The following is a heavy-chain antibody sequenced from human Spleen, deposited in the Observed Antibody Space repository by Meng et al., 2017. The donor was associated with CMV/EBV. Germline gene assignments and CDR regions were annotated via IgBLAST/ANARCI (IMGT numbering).Heavy chain of an antibody. CDR1: GFTFSSYA. CDR2: IGSSEDKSAYNT. V-gene: IGHV3-23*05. Sequence: GGSLRLSCAASGFTFSSYAMSWVRQAPGKGLEWVSVIGSSEDKSAYNTYYADSVKGRFSISRDNSKNTLFLQMNSLRADDTAVYYCAPRGVAVAWGQGTLVTVSS. J-gene: IGHJ4*02. CDR3: APRGVAVA. D-gene: IGHD3-10*01.